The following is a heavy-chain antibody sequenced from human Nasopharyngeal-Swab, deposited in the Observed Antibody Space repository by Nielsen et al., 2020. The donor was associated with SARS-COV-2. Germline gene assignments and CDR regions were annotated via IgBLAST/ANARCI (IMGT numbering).Heavy chain of an antibody. D-gene: IGHD3-9*01. J-gene: IGHJ4*02. CDR3: ARGRYYDILTGYSYFDY. V-gene: IGHV4-34*01. CDR2: INHSGST. Sequence: SETLSLTCAVYGGSFSGYYWSWIRQPPGKGLEWIGEINHSGSTNYNPSLKSRVTISVDTSKNQFSLKLSYVTAADTAVYYCARGRYYDILTGYSYFDYWGQGTLVTVSS. CDR1: GGSFSGYY.